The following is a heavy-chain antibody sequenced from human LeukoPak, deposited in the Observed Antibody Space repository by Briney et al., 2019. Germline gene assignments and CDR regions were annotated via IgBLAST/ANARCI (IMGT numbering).Heavy chain of an antibody. CDR3: ARDSEYYYDSSGYPPV. J-gene: IGHJ4*02. D-gene: IGHD3-22*01. CDR1: GGSISSSSYY. V-gene: IGHV4-39*07. Sequence: PSETLSLTCTVSGGSISSSSYYWGWIRQPPGKGLEWIWSIYYSGSTYYNPSLKSRVTISVDTSKNQFSLKLSSVTAADTAVYYCARDSEYYYDSSGYPPVWGQGTLVTVSS. CDR2: IYYSGST.